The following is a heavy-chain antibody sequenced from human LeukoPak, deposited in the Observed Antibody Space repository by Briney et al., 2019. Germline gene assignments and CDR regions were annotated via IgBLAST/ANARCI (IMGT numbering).Heavy chain of an antibody. CDR1: GFTFSSYA. V-gene: IGHV3-30-3*01. J-gene: IGHJ4*02. Sequence: GRSLRLSCAASGFTFSSYAMHWVRQAPGKGLEWVAVISYDGSNKYYADSVKGRFTISRDNSKNTLYLQMNSLRAEDTAVYYCARGFAHYDSSGYWIDYWGQGTLVTVSS. D-gene: IGHD3-22*01. CDR2: ISYDGSNK. CDR3: ARGFAHYDSSGYWIDY.